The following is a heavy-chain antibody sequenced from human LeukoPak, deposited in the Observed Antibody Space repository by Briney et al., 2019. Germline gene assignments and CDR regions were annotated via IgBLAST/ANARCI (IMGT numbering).Heavy chain of an antibody. Sequence: ASVTVSCKASGYTFTSYAMHWVRQAPGQRLEWMGWINAGNGNTKYSQKFQGRVTITRDTSASTAYMELSSLRSEDTAVYYCARDQSPATYYFYYCMDVWGKGTTVTVSS. CDR3: ARDQSPATYYFYYCMDV. CDR2: INAGNGNT. D-gene: IGHD1-26*01. J-gene: IGHJ6*04. V-gene: IGHV1-3*01. CDR1: GYTFTSYA.